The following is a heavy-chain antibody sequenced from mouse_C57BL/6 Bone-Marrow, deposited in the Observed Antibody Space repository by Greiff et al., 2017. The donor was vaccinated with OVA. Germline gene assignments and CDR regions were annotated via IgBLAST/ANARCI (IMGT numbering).Heavy chain of an antibody. CDR1: GYTFTSYW. CDR2: IDPSDSYT. D-gene: IGHD1-1*01. CDR3: ARNRTTVGARFDY. Sequence: QVQLQQPGAELVMPGASVKLSCKASGYTFTSYWMHWVKQRPGQGLEWIGEIDPSDSYTNYNQKFKGKSTLTVDKSSSTAYMQLSSLTSEDSAVYYCARNRTTVGARFDYWGQGTTLTVSS. J-gene: IGHJ2*01. V-gene: IGHV1-69*01.